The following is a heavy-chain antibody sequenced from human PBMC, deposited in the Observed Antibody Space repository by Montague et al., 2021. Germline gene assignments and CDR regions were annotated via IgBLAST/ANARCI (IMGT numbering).Heavy chain of an antibody. CDR2: ISHTGST. J-gene: IGHJ4*02. V-gene: IGHV4-34*01. D-gene: IGHD6-19*01. CDR1: GGSLSGYI. Sequence: SETLSLTCAVYGGSLSGYIWNWIRQPPGRDLEWIGQISHTGSTSYNPSLKSRVTMSVDTSENHVSLRLSSVTAADTAVYYCTRGEVAVTGIDYWGQGVLVTVSS. CDR3: TRGEVAVTGIDY.